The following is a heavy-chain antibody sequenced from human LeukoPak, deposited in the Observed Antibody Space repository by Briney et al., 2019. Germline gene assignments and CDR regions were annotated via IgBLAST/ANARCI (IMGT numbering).Heavy chain of an antibody. J-gene: IGHJ4*02. D-gene: IGHD6-13*01. CDR2: INTDGSAT. Sequence: PGGSLRLSCAVSGFNFSSYWIHWVRQAPGKGLVWVSLINTDGSATTYGDSAKGRFTVSRDNDKNTLFLDMNSLRVEDTAVYYRARGTAATAGIDYWGQGTLVTVSS. V-gene: IGHV3-74*01. CDR3: ARGTAATAGIDY. CDR1: GFNFSSYW.